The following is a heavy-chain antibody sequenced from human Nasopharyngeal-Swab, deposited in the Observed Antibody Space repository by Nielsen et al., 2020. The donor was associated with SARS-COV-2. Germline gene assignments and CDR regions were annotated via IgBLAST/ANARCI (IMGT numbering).Heavy chain of an antibody. V-gene: IGHV4-34*01. Sequence: SETLSLTCAVFGGPSRGYSWGWTRQPPGKGLEWLGEINHSGSTNYNPSLKSRVTISVDTSKNQFSLKLSSVTAADTAVYYCATLPPKSPWNCSSTSCYRLGFDYWGQGTLVTVSS. CDR1: GGPSRGYS. D-gene: IGHD2-2*01. CDR3: ATLPPKSPWNCSSTSCYRLGFDY. J-gene: IGHJ4*02. CDR2: INHSGST.